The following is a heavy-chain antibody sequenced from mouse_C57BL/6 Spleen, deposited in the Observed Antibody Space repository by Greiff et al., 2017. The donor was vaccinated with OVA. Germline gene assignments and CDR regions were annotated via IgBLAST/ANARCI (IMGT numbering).Heavy chain of an antibody. V-gene: IGHV1-54*01. Sequence: QVQLQQSGAELVRPGTSVTVSCKASGYAFTNYLIEWVKQRPGQGLEWIGVINPGSGGTTYNEKFMGKAKLTADNSSSTAYMQLSSLTSEDAAVYFSAREGELGCYWGQGTTLTVSS. J-gene: IGHJ2*01. CDR3: AREGELGCY. D-gene: IGHD4-1*01. CDR1: GYAFTNYL. CDR2: INPGSGGT.